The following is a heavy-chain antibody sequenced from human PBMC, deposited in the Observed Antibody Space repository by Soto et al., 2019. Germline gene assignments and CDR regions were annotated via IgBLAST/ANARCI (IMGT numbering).Heavy chain of an antibody. CDR1: GFTFSGYA. D-gene: IGHD4-17*01. CDR3: ARDGTVTSRRYGMDV. V-gene: IGHV3-30-3*01. J-gene: IGHJ6*02. CDR2: ISYDGSNK. Sequence: QVQLVESGGGVVQPGRSLRLSCAASGFTFSGYAMHWVRQAPGKGLEWVAVISYDGSNKYYADSVKGRFTISRDNSKNTLYLQMHGLRAEDTAVYYCARDGTVTSRRYGMDVWGQGTTVTVSS.